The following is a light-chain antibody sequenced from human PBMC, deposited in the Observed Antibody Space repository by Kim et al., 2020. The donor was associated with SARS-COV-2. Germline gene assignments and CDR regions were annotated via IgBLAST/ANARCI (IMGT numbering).Light chain of an antibody. CDR2: DVS. CDR1: SSDVGTYNY. CDR3: SSYTTSSTYV. V-gene: IGLV2-14*03. J-gene: IGLJ1*01. Sequence: QSALTQPASVSGSPGQSITISCTGTSSDVGTYNYVSWYQQHPGKAPKLMIYDVSKRPSGVSNRFSGSKSGSTASLTISGLQAEDEAGYYCSSYTTSSTYVFGTGTKVTVL.